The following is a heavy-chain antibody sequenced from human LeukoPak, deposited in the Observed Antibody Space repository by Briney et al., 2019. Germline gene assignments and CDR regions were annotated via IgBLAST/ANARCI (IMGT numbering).Heavy chain of an antibody. CDR1: GYTLTELS. J-gene: IGHJ6*03. CDR3: ATKHGVNCSSTSCYLPYYYYMDV. CDR2: FDPEDGET. V-gene: IGHV1-24*01. Sequence: ASVKVSCKVSGYTLTELSMHWVRQAPGKGLEWMGGFDPEDGETIYAQKFQGRVTMTEDTSTDTAYMELSSLRSEDTAVYYCATKHGVNCSSTSCYLPYYYYMDVWGKGTTVTVSS. D-gene: IGHD2-2*01.